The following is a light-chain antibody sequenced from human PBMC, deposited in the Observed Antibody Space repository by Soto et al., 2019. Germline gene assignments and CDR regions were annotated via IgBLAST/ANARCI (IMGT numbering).Light chain of an antibody. CDR3: TSFTSTSSLYV. J-gene: IGLJ1*01. CDR2: EVT. Sequence: QSVLTQPASVSGSLGQSITISCTGTGSDIAGYNYISWYQQLPGKAPKLMIYEVTIRPSGISNRFSGSKSGNTASLTISGLQAEDEADYFCTSFTSTSSLYVFGTGTKLTV. CDR1: GSDIAGYNY. V-gene: IGLV2-14*01.